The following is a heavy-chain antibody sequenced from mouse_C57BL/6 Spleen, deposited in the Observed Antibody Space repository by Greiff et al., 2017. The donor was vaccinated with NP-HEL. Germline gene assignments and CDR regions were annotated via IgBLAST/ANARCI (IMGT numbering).Heavy chain of an antibody. Sequence: EVQGVESGGDLVKPGGSLKLSCAASGFTFSSYGMSWVRQTPDKRLEWVATISSGGSYTYYPDSVKGRFTISRDNAKNTLYLQMSSLKSEDTAMYYCASTTVVAPFDYWGQGTTLTVSS. CDR1: GFTFSSYG. J-gene: IGHJ2*01. V-gene: IGHV5-6*01. D-gene: IGHD1-1*01. CDR2: ISSGGSYT. CDR3: ASTTVVAPFDY.